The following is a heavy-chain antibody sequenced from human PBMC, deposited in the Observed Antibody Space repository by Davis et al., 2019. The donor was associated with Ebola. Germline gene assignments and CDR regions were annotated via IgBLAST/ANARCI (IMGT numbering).Heavy chain of an antibody. Sequence: GGSLKLSCAASGFTFSRYSINWVRQAPGKGLEWISFISDSSSTIYYADSVKGRFTLSRDTSKNTVDLQMNSLRDEDTAVYYCAKAGGFLERDYFDFWGQGILVTVSS. V-gene: IGHV3-48*02. CDR3: AKAGGFLERDYFDF. CDR2: ISDSSSTI. J-gene: IGHJ4*02. D-gene: IGHD4-23*01. CDR1: GFTFSRYS.